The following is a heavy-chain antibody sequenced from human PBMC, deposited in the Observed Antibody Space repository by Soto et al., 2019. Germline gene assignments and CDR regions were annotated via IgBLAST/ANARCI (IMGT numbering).Heavy chain of an antibody. J-gene: IGHJ5*02. Sequence: QVQLVESGGGVFQPGRSLRLSCAASGFTFSSYGMHWVRQAPGKGLEWVAVISYGGSNKYYADSVKGRFTISRDNSKNTRSLQMNNLRAEDTAVYYCAKDNCISTSCYRLYNWFDPWGQGTLVTVSS. CDR2: ISYGGSNK. CDR1: GFTFSSYG. V-gene: IGHV3-30*18. D-gene: IGHD2-2*01. CDR3: AKDNCISTSCYRLYNWFDP.